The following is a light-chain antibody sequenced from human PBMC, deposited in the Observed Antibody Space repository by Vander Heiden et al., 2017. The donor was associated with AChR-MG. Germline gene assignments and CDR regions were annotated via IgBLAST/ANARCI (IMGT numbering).Light chain of an antibody. V-gene: IGKV3-15*01. CDR3: QQYNNWPRT. J-gene: IGKJ2*01. Sequence: EIVMTQSPATLSVSPGERATLSCRASQSVSSNLAWYQHKPGQPPRLHIYGASTRATGIPARFSGSGSGTEFTLTISSLQSEDFAVYYCQQYNNWPRTFGQGTKLEIK. CDR1: QSVSSN. CDR2: GAS.